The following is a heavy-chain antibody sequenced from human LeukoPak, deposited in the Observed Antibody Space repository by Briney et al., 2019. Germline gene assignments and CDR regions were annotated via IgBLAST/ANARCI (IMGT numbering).Heavy chain of an antibody. J-gene: IGHJ4*02. CDR1: GGSISSYY. CDR3: ARLGGPAAVDY. V-gene: IGHV4-59*01. CDR2: IYYSGST. D-gene: IGHD2-2*01. Sequence: SETLSLTCTVSGGSISSYYWSWVRQPPGKGLEWIGYIYYSGSTYYNPSLKSRVTISGDTSKNQFSLKLTSVTAADTAVYYCARLGGPAAVDYWGQGTLVTVSS.